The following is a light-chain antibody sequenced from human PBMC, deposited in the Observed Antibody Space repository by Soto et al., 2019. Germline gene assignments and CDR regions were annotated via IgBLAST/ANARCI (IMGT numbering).Light chain of an antibody. J-gene: IGLJ2*01. CDR1: SSDVGGYNY. Sequence: QSVLTQPRSVSGSPGQSVTISCNETSSDVGGYNYVSWYQQHPGKAPKLMIYDVSKRPSGVPDRFSGSKSGNTASLTISGLQAEDEADYYCCSYAGSDVVFGGGTKLTVL. V-gene: IGLV2-11*01. CDR2: DVS. CDR3: CSYAGSDVV.